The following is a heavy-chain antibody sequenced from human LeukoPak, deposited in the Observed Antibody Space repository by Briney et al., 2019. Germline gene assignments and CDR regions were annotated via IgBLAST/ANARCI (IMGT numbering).Heavy chain of an antibody. V-gene: IGHV3-48*01. D-gene: IGHD3-22*01. J-gene: IGHJ4*02. CDR2: ISSGISTI. CDR1: GFTFITYN. CDR3: ARDDNRGYEL. Sequence: GGSLRLSCAAPGFTFITYNTNWVRQALGEGLGWVSHISSGISTIYYAESVKGRFTISRDNATRSLCLQKNSVRALVTGLYYFARDDNRGYELWGQGTLVTVSS.